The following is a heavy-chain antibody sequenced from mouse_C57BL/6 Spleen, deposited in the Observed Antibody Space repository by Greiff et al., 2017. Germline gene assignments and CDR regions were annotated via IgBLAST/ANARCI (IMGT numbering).Heavy chain of an antibody. CDR2: IYPGSGST. CDR1: GYTFTSYW. J-gene: IGHJ4*01. Sequence: VQLQQPGAELVKPGASVKMSCKASGYTFTSYWITWVKQRPGQGLEWIGDIYPGSGSTNYNEKFKSKATLTVDKSSSTAYMQLSSLTSEDSAVYYCARYAGTSSYAMDYWGQGTSVTVSA. D-gene: IGHD3-3*01. V-gene: IGHV1-55*01. CDR3: ARYAGTSSYAMDY.